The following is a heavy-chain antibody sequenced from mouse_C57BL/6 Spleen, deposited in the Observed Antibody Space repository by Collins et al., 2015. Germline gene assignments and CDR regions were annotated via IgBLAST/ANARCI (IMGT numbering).Heavy chain of an antibody. J-gene: IGHJ4*01. V-gene: IGHV2-9-1*01. Sequence: QLKESGPGLVAPSQSLSITCTVSGFSLTSYAISWVRQPPGKGLEWLGVIWPGGGTNYNSALKSRLSISKDNSKSQVFLKMNSLLTDDTARYYCARLPYYYAMDYWGQGTSVTVSS. CDR2: IWPGGGT. CDR3: ARLPYYYAMDY. CDR1: GFSLTSYA.